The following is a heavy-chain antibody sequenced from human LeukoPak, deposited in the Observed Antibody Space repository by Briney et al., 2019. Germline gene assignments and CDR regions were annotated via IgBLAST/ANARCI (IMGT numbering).Heavy chain of an antibody. D-gene: IGHD3-9*01. CDR1: GYTFTSYY. Sequence: ASVKVSCKASGYTFTSYYMHWVRQAPGQGLEWMGWFNTYTGNPTYAQGFTGRFVFSMDTSASTAYLQISSLKAEDMAMYYCARYGLDILTGYYKPDDYWGQGTLVTVSS. CDR3: ARYGLDILTGYYKPDDY. CDR2: FNTYTGNP. V-gene: IGHV7-4-1*02. J-gene: IGHJ4*02.